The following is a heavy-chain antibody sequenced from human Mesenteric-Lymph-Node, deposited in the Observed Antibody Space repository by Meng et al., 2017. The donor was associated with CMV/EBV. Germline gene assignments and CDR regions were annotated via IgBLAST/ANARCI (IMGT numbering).Heavy chain of an antibody. Sequence: SETLSLTCTVSGGSISSSSYYWGWIRQPPGKGLEWIGSIYYSVSTYSNPSLKSRLTISVDTSKNQFSLKLSSVTAADTAVYYCARHGREHDFWSGYYPESYYYGLDVWGQGITVTVSS. CDR3: ARHGREHDFWSGYYPESYYYGLDV. D-gene: IGHD3-3*01. CDR2: IYYSVST. CDR1: GGSISSSSYY. J-gene: IGHJ6*02. V-gene: IGHV4-39*01.